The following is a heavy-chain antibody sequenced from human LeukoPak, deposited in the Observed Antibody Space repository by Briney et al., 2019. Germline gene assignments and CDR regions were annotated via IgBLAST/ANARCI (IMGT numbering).Heavy chain of an antibody. CDR3: ARQYSGYDYYFDY. D-gene: IGHD5-12*01. CDR2: IYPGDSDT. Sequence: GESLKISCKGSGYSFTNYWIGWVRQMPGKGLEWMGIIYPGDSDTRYSPSFQGQVTISADKSICTAYLQWSSLKASDTAMYYCARQYSGYDYYFDYWGQGTLVTVSS. V-gene: IGHV5-51*01. J-gene: IGHJ4*02. CDR1: GYSFTNYW.